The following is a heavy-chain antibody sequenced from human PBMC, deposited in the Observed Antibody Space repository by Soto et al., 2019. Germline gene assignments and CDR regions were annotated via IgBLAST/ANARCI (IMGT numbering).Heavy chain of an antibody. V-gene: IGHV4-61*08. CDR1: GGSISSGGYY. J-gene: IGHJ4*01. CDR2: IYYTGTT. D-gene: IGHD3-22*01. CDR3: ARLGDYYQAFDY. Sequence: PSETLSLTCTVSGGSISSGGYYWSWFRQPPGQGLEWVGYIYYTGTTTYNPSLKSRVTVSLDTSKRQFPLKLRSVTAADTALYYCARLGDYYQAFDYWGQGALVTVS.